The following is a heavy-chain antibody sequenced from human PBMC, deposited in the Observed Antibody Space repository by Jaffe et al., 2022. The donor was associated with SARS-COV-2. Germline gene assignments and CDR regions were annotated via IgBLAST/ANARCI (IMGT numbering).Heavy chain of an antibody. V-gene: IGHV3-30*03. J-gene: IGHJ6*02. Sequence: QVQLVESGGGVVQPGRSLRLSCAASGFTFSSYGMHWVRQAPGKGLEWVAVISYDGSNKYYADSVKGRFTISRDNSKNTLYLQMNSLRAEDTAVYYCARDLGSSWYSPGGGMDVWGQGTTVTVSS. D-gene: IGHD6-13*01. CDR2: ISYDGSNK. CDR3: ARDLGSSWYSPGGGMDV. CDR1: GFTFSSYG.